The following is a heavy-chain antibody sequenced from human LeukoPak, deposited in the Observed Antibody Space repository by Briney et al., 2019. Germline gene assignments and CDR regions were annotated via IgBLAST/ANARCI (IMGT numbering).Heavy chain of an antibody. D-gene: IGHD1-26*01. Sequence: GASVKVSCKASGGTFSSYAISWVRQAPGQGLEWMGRIIPILGIANYAQKFQGRVTITADKSTSTAYMELSSLRSEDTAVYYCARSLPGGGELLLWGQGTLVTVSS. CDR3: ARSLPGGGELLL. V-gene: IGHV1-69*04. J-gene: IGHJ4*02. CDR2: IIPILGIA. CDR1: GGTFSSYA.